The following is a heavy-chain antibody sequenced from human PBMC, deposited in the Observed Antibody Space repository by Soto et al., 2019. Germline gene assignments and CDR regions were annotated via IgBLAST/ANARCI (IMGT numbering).Heavy chain of an antibody. J-gene: IGHJ6*03. CDR1: GGSFSGYY. Sequence: SETLSLTCAVYGGSFSGYYWSWIRQPPGKGLEWIGEINHSGSTNYNPSLKSRVTISVDTSKNQFSLKLSSVTAADTAVYYCARGPYCGGDGYAYYYYYYMDVWGKGTTVTVSS. V-gene: IGHV4-34*01. CDR3: ARGPYCGGDGYAYYYYYYMDV. D-gene: IGHD2-21*01. CDR2: INHSGST.